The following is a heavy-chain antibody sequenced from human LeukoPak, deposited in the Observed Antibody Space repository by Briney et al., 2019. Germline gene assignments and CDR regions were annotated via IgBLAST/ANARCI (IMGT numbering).Heavy chain of an antibody. CDR2: IYYSGST. D-gene: IGHD6-13*01. Sequence: PSETLSLTCTLSGGSISSSSYYWGWIRQPPGKGLEWIGSIYYSGSTYYNPSLKSRVTISVVTSKNQFSLKLSSVTAADTAVYYCASPYSQENVWGKGTTVTVSS. CDR3: ASPYSQENV. CDR1: GGSISSSSYY. J-gene: IGHJ6*04. V-gene: IGHV4-39*01.